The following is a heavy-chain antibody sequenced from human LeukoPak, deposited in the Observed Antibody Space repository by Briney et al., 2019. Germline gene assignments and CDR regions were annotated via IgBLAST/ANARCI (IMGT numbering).Heavy chain of an antibody. Sequence: GASVKVSCKASGGTFSSYGISWVRQAPGQGLEWMGGIIPIFVTANYAQKFQGRVTITADESTSTAYMELSSLRSEDTAVYYCARDIINWNDEPNFDYWGQGTLVTVSS. V-gene: IGHV1-69*13. CDR1: GGTFSSYG. CDR2: IIPIFVTA. D-gene: IGHD1-1*01. J-gene: IGHJ4*02. CDR3: ARDIINWNDEPNFDY.